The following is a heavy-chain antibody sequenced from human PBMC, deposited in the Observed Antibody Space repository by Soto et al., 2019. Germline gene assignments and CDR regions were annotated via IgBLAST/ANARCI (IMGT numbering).Heavy chain of an antibody. CDR1: GGSISRGYSY. V-gene: IGHV4-31*03. CDR2: IYSSGST. D-gene: IGHD3-16*02. CDR3: ARIYRLKYQGYFDF. J-gene: IGHJ4*02. Sequence: PSETLSLTCTVSGGSISRGYSYWSWIRQHPGGGLEWIGYIYSSGSTSYNPSLRSRVAISVDTSENQFSLNLNSVTAADTAVYYCARIYRLKYQGYFDFWGRGILVTVSP.